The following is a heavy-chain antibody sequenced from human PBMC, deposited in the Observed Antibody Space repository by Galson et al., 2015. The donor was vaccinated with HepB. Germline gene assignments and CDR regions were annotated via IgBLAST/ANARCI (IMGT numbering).Heavy chain of an antibody. CDR2: ISAYNGNT. CDR3: ARARAYYYGSGNYYADGDY. CDR1: GYTFTSYG. J-gene: IGHJ4*02. D-gene: IGHD3-10*01. V-gene: IGHV1-18*04. Sequence: SVKVSCKASGYTFTSYGISWVRQAPGQGLEWMGWISAYNGNTNYAQKLQDRVTMTTDTSTSTAYMELRSLRSDDTAVYYCARARAYYYGSGNYYADGDYWGQGTLVTVSS.